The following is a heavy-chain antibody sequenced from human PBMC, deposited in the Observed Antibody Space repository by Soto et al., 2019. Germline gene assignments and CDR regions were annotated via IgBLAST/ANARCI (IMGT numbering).Heavy chain of an antibody. CDR3: AHRVLRTVFGLVTTTAIYFDF. J-gene: IGHJ4*02. CDR2: IYWDDDK. D-gene: IGHD3-3*01. CDR1: GFSLTTSGVG. Sequence: QITLNESGPTLVKPTQTLTLTCTFSGFSLTTSGVGVGWIRQSPGKAPEWLALIYWDDDKRYSSSLKSRLTITKDTSKNQVVRTMANLDPADTATYYCAHRVLRTVFGLVTTTAIYFDFWGQGTLVAVSS. V-gene: IGHV2-5*02.